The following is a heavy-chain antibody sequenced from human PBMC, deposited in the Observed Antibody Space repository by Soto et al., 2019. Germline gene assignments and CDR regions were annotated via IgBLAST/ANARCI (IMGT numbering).Heavy chain of an antibody. CDR3: ARGSGDLPVALPVSDY. V-gene: IGHV1-18*01. D-gene: IGHD2-2*01. CDR1: GYTFTSFG. Sequence: GASVKVSCKASGYTFTSFGIHWVRHAPGQGLEWMGWISAYNDNTNYAQNFQDRVTMTTDTSTSTAYMELRGLRSDDTAVYFCARGSGDLPVALPVSDYWGQGTLVTVSS. J-gene: IGHJ4*01. CDR2: ISAYNDNT.